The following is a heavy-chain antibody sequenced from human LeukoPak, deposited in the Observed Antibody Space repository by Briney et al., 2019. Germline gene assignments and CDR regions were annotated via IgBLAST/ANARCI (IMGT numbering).Heavy chain of an antibody. Sequence: VAAVTVSFKASGYTFTVYYMHWVRQAPGQGLEWMGWINPNSGGTNNSQKFQGRGTMTSATSISTAYMELRRLRLDDTAVDYYYLTNSGNPIWGQGTMVTVS. D-gene: IGHD1-26*01. CDR2: INPNSGGT. CDR3: YLTNSGNPI. CDR1: GYTFTVYY. V-gene: IGHV1-2*02. J-gene: IGHJ3*02.